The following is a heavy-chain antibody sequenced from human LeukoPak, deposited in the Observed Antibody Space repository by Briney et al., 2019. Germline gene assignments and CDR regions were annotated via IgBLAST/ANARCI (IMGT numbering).Heavy chain of an antibody. V-gene: IGHV3-49*04. CDR3: SRDSHGDDVYDY. D-gene: IGHD1-1*01. Sequence: GGSLRLSCTVSGFTFEDFAMTWVRQAPGKGLEWVGFIRRRAYGGTTDYAASVKGRFTISIDDSKNIAFLQMNSLKTEDKAIYFCSRDSHGDDVYDYWGQGILVTVSS. CDR2: IRRRAYGGTT. J-gene: IGHJ4*02. CDR1: GFTFEDFA.